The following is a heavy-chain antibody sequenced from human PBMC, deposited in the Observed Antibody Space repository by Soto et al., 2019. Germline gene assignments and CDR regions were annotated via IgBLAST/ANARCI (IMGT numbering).Heavy chain of an antibody. Sequence: EGQLLESGGGLVQPGGSLRLSCAASGFTFSNYAMNWVRQAPGKGLEWVSAISDSGGSTYYADSVKGRFTISRDNSKNTLFLQMNSLRAEDTAVYYCAKDQNRVQLWTNYYYGMDVWGQGTTVTVSS. CDR1: GFTFSNYA. D-gene: IGHD5-18*01. CDR2: ISDSGGST. CDR3: AKDQNRVQLWTNYYYGMDV. J-gene: IGHJ6*02. V-gene: IGHV3-23*01.